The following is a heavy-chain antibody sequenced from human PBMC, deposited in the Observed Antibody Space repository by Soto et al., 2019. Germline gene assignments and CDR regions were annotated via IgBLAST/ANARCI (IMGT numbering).Heavy chain of an antibody. CDR2: IKSKGGGGTI. CDR1: GFSFSDAW. J-gene: IGHJ6*02. Sequence: PGGSLRLSCAASGFSFSDAWMSWVRQAPGKGLEWVGRIKSKGGGGTIDYAAPVKGRFTISRDDSKNTLYLQMNSLKTEDTAVYYCSWVQRYCPSTTCRGDSYHYAMDVWGQGTTVTVSS. V-gene: IGHV3-15*01. CDR3: SWVQRYCPSTTCRGDSYHYAMDV. D-gene: IGHD2-2*01.